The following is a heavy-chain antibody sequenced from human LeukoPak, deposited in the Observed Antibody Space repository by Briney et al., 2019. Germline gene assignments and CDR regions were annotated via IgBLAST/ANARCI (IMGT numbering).Heavy chain of an antibody. CDR2: IRYDGSNK. CDR1: GFTFSSYY. CDR3: ARDLGDDTAISVVSFDP. J-gene: IGHJ5*02. D-gene: IGHD5-18*01. Sequence: GGSLRLSCAASGFTFSSYYMNWVRQAPGKGLEWVAFIRYDGSNKYYADSVKGRFTISRDNSKNTLYLQMNSLRAEDTAVYYCARDLGDDTAISVVSFDPWGQGTLVTVSS. V-gene: IGHV3-30*02.